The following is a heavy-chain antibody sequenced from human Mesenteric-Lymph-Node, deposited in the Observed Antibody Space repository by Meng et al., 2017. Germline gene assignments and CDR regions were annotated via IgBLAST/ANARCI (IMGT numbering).Heavy chain of an antibody. CDR3: ARGLVRGVIIINWFDP. Sequence: VQPQQSGAGLFRPSETLSLPCAVYGGSFSGYYWSWIRQPPGKGLEWIGEINHSGSTNYNPSLKSRVTISVDTSKNQFSLKLSSVTAADTAVYYCARGLVRGVIIINWFDPWGQGTLVTVSS. D-gene: IGHD3-10*01. V-gene: IGHV4-34*01. CDR2: INHSGST. CDR1: GGSFSGYY. J-gene: IGHJ5*02.